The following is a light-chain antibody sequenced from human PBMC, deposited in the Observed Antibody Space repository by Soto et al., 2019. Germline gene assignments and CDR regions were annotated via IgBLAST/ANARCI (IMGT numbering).Light chain of an antibody. J-gene: IGLJ3*02. V-gene: IGLV1-47*02. CDR1: RSNIGTNY. Sequence: QSVLTQPPSAFGTPGQRVTISCSGRRSNIGTNYVYWYQQFPGTAPKLLISSNSHRPSGVPDRFSGSKSGTSASLAISGLRSDDEADYYCAAWDDSLSGPVFGRGTQLTVL. CDR3: AAWDDSLSGPV. CDR2: SNS.